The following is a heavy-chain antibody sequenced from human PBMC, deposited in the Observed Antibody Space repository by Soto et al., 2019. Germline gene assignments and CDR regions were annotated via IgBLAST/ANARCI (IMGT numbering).Heavy chain of an antibody. Sequence: EVQLLQSGGGLVQPGGSLRLSCVASGFTFNNYGMSWVRQASGTGLEWVSGISGSGGGTYYADSVKGRFTISRDNSKNTLYLQKDGRRAEDTAVYHCAKSREVDCYDWGWGGFDYWGQGTLVTVSS. V-gene: IGHV3-23*01. CDR1: GFTFNNYG. J-gene: IGHJ4*02. D-gene: IGHD2-21*01. CDR3: AKSREVDCYDWGWGGFDY. CDR2: ISGSGGGT.